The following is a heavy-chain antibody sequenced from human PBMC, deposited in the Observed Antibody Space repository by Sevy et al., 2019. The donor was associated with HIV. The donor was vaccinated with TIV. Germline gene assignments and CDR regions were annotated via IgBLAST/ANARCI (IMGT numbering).Heavy chain of an antibody. J-gene: IGHJ4*02. CDR2: IKSKIDGETT. V-gene: IGHV3-15*01. D-gene: IGHD3-22*01. Sequence: GGSLRLSCVVSGFTFNNAWMNWVLQAPGTGLQWIGLIKSKIDGETTDYAAPLKGRFTISRDDSKNTLYLQMNSLKIEDTAVYHCATAPGYYDSAPFDYWGPGTLVTVSS. CDR3: ATAPGYYDSAPFDY. CDR1: GFTFNNAW.